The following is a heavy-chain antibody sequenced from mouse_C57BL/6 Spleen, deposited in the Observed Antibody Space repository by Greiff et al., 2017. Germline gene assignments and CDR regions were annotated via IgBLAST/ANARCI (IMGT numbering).Heavy chain of an antibody. Sequence: VMLVESGPGLVQPSQSLSITCTVSGFSLTSYGVHWVRQSPGKGLEWLGVIWSGGSTDYNAAFISRLSISKDNSKSQVFFKMNSLQADDTAIYYCARYYGSSQAWFAYWGQGTLVTVSA. D-gene: IGHD1-1*01. CDR1: GFSLTSYG. CDR3: ARYYGSSQAWFAY. V-gene: IGHV2-2*01. CDR2: IWSGGST. J-gene: IGHJ3*01.